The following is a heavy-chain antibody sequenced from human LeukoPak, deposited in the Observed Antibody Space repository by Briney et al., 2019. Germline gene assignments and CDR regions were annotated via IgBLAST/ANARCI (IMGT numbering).Heavy chain of an antibody. D-gene: IGHD3-16*02. CDR2: IGTYNGNA. J-gene: IGHJ4*02. CDR1: GYTFTNYA. Sequence: GASVKVSCKASGYTFTNYAISWVRQAPGQGLEWMGWIGTYNGNANSAQKLQGRVTMTTDTSTSTAYMELRSLRSDDTAVYYCARDAVWGSYPYFDYWGQGTLVTVSS. V-gene: IGHV1-18*01. CDR3: ARDAVWGSYPYFDY.